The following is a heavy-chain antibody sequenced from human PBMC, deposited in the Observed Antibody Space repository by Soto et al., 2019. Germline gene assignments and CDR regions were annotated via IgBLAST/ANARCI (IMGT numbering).Heavy chain of an antibody. J-gene: IGHJ5*02. CDR3: ARGQRFSDWFAP. V-gene: IGHV4-4*07. CDR2: IYSSGNT. D-gene: IGHD3-3*01. Sequence: SETLSLTYSVSGGTIIGYYWTWIRQPAGKGLEWIGRIYSSGNTKYNPSLQSRVTMSLDTSNKQFSLRLTSVTAADTAVYYCARGQRFSDWFAPWGQGTLVTVSS. CDR1: GGTIIGYY.